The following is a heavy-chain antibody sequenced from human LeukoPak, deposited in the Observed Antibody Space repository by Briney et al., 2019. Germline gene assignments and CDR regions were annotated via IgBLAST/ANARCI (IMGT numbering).Heavy chain of an antibody. Sequence: PGGSLRLSCAASGFTFSSYAMHWVRQAPGKGLEWVAVISYDGSNKYYADSVKGRFTISRDNSKNTLYLQMNSLRAEGTAVYYCARDRGVGATRWFDPWGQGTLVTVSS. V-gene: IGHV3-30-3*01. D-gene: IGHD1-26*01. J-gene: IGHJ5*02. CDR1: GFTFSSYA. CDR3: ARDRGVGATRWFDP. CDR2: ISYDGSNK.